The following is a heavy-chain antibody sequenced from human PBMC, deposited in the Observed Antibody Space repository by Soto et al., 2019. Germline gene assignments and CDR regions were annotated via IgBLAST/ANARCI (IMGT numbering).Heavy chain of an antibody. Sequence: ASVKVSCKASGYTFTSYGISWVRQAPGQGLEWMGWINPYNGNTNYAQKLQGRVTMTTDTSTSTAYMELRSLRSDDTAVYYCARDPVGGNWFDPWGQGTLITVSS. CDR1: GYTFTSYG. CDR3: ARDPVGGNWFDP. J-gene: IGHJ5*02. D-gene: IGHD1-26*01. V-gene: IGHV1-18*01. CDR2: INPYNGNT.